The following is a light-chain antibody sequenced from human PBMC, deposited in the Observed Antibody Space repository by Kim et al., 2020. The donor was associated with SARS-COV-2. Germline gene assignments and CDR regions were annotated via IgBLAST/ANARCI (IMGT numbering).Light chain of an antibody. CDR2: KVS. V-gene: IGKV1-5*03. CDR1: QSISAW. CDR3: QQYDSYPRT. J-gene: IGKJ1*01. Sequence: ASVGDRCTITCRASQSISAWLAWYQQKPGKVPKLLIYKVSNLESGVPSRFSGSGSGTEFTLTISSLQPDDFATYYCQQYDSYPRTFGQGTKVDIK.